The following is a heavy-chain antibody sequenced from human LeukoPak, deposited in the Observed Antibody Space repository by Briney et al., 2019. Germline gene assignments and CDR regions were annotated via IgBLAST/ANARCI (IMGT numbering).Heavy chain of an antibody. V-gene: IGHV3-30*02. CDR1: GFTFSSYG. J-gene: IGHJ4*02. D-gene: IGHD3-10*01. CDR3: AKGRGTYCYGSGSLGIDY. Sequence: SGGSLRLSCAASGFTFSSYGMHWVRQAPGKGLEWVAFTRYDGSNKYYADSVKGRFTISRDNSKNTLYLQMNSLRAEDTAVYYCAKGRGTYCYGSGSLGIDYWGQGTLVTVSS. CDR2: TRYDGSNK.